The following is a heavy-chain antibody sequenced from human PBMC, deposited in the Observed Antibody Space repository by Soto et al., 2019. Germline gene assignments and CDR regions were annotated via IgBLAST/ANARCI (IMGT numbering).Heavy chain of an antibody. J-gene: IGHJ5*02. CDR1: GFTFSSYW. Sequence: GGSLRLSCAASGFTFSSYWMHWVRQAPGKGLVWVSRINSDGSSTSYADSVKGRFTISRDNAKDTLYLQMNSLRAEDTAVYYYARDWYYDIFYNWFDPWGQGTLVTVSS. V-gene: IGHV3-74*01. D-gene: IGHD3-9*01. CDR2: INSDGSST. CDR3: ARDWYYDIFYNWFDP.